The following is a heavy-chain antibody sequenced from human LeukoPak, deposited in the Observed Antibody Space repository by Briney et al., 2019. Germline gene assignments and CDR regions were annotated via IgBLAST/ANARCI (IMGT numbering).Heavy chain of an antibody. CDR2: ISGSGGST. CDR1: GSTFSSYA. V-gene: IGHV3-23*01. Sequence: PGGSLRLSCAASGSTFSSYAMSWVRQAPGKGLEWVSGISGSGGSTYYADSVKGRFTISRDNSKNTLYLQMTSLRAEDTAVYYCAKEYSSGWYYFDYWGQGTLVTVSS. CDR3: AKEYSSGWYYFDY. J-gene: IGHJ4*02. D-gene: IGHD6-19*01.